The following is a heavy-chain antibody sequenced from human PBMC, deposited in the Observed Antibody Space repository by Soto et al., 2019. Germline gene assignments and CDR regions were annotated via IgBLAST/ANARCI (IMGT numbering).Heavy chain of an antibody. J-gene: IGHJ4*02. Sequence: EVQLVESGGGSVEPGGSLRLSCAASGFNFTVAWLNWVRQAPGKGLEWVGRIKSKHDGGTRDFAAPVKGRFTISRDDSENMVYLQMNSLKTEDTAVYYCAADLPDWGAYAFDYWGPGTRVTVSA. CDR1: GFNFTVAW. V-gene: IGHV3-15*07. D-gene: IGHD3-16*01. CDR3: AADLPDWGAYAFDY. CDR2: IKSKHDGGTR.